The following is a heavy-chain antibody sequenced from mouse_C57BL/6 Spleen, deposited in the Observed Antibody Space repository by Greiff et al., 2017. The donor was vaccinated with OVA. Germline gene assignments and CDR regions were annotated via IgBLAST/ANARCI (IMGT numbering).Heavy chain of an antibody. V-gene: IGHV5-12*01. CDR2: ISNGGGST. CDR3: ARQEGNYGAMDY. D-gene: IGHD1-1*01. CDR1: GFTFSDYY. Sequence: EVQRVESGGGLVQPGGSLKLSCAASGFTFSDYYMYWVRQTPEKRLEWVAYISNGGGSTYYPDTVKGRFTISRDNAKNTLYLQMSRLKSEDTAVYDCARQEGNYGAMDYWGQGTSVTVSS. J-gene: IGHJ4*01.